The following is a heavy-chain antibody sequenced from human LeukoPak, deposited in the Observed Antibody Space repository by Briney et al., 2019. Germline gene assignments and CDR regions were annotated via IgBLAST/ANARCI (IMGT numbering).Heavy chain of an antibody. CDR2: FDPEDGET. V-gene: IGHV1-24*01. CDR1: GYTLTELS. J-gene: IGHJ6*02. Sequence: GASVKVSCKVSGYTLTELSMHWVRQAPGKGLEWMGGFDPEDGETIYAQKFQGRVTMTEDTSTDTAYMELSSLRSEDTAVYYCATAKSSWCGSYYYYYGMDVWGQGTTVTVSS. D-gene: IGHD6-13*01. CDR3: ATAKSSWCGSYYYYYGMDV.